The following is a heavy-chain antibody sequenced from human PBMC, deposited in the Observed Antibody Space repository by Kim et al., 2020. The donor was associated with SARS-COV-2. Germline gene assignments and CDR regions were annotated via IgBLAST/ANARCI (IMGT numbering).Heavy chain of an antibody. CDR2: ISWNSGSI. Sequence: GGSLRLSCAASGFTFGDYAMHWVRQAPGKGLEWVSGISWNSGSIGYADSVKGRFTISRDNAKNSLYLQMNSLRAEDTALYYCAKDPRVLNYDILTGYFDPWGQGTLVTVSS. CDR3: AKDPRVLNYDILTGYFDP. CDR1: GFTFGDYA. J-gene: IGHJ5*02. D-gene: IGHD3-9*01. V-gene: IGHV3-9*01.